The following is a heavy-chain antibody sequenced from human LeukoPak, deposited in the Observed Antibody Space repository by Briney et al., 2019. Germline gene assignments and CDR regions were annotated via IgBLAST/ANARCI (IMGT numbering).Heavy chain of an antibody. Sequence: GGSLRLSCEASGFXFTSYAINWVRQAPGKGLEWVSAISGNGGRTYYADSVKGRFTISRDNSKNTIYLQMNSLRAEDTAVYFCAKGLGGTVPFDYWGQGTLVTVPS. CDR1: GFXFTSYA. V-gene: IGHV3-23*01. CDR2: ISGNGGRT. J-gene: IGHJ4*02. D-gene: IGHD1-1*01. CDR3: AKGLGGTVPFDY.